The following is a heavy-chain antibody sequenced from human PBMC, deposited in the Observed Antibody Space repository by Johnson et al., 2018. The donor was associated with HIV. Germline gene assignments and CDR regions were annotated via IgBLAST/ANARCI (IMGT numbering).Heavy chain of an antibody. Sequence: QVQLVESGGGVVQPGRSLRLSCAASGCTLRSYGMHRVRQAPGKGLEWVAVISFDGSNKYYADSVKGRFTISRDNSKNTLYLQMNSLRVEDTAIYYCAGRSSAWYEDAFDIWGQGTMVTVSS. CDR3: AGRSSAWYEDAFDI. V-gene: IGHV3-30*19. D-gene: IGHD6-19*01. J-gene: IGHJ3*02. CDR2: ISFDGSNK. CDR1: GCTLRSYG.